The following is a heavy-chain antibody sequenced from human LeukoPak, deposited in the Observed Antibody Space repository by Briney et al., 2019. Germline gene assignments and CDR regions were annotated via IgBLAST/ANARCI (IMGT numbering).Heavy chain of an antibody. D-gene: IGHD3-3*01. CDR3: ARGLYDFWSGYYIAWFDP. V-gene: IGHV4-34*01. CDR1: GGSFSGYY. Sequence: PETLSLTCTVYGGSFSGYYWSWIRQPPGKGLEWIGEINHSGSTNYNPSLKSRVTISVDTSKNQFSLKLSSVTAADTAVYYCARGLYDFWSGYYIAWFDPWGQGTLVTVSS. J-gene: IGHJ5*02. CDR2: INHSGST.